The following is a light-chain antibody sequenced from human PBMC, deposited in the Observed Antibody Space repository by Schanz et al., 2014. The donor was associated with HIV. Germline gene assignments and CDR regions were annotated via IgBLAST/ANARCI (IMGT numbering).Light chain of an antibody. CDR3: SSYTSSSPLGV. J-gene: IGLJ1*01. Sequence: QSALTQPASVSGSPGQSITISCTGTSTDVGTYNLVSWYQQHPGTAPKVIIYEDSKRSSGISHRFSGSKSGNTASLTIVGLQPEDEADYYCSSYTSSSPLGVFGTGTKLTVL. CDR1: STDVGTYNL. V-gene: IGLV2-14*02. CDR2: EDS.